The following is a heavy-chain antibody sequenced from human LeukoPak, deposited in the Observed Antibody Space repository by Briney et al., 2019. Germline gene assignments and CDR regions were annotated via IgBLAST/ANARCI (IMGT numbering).Heavy chain of an antibody. V-gene: IGHV4-31*03. CDR1: GGSISSGDYY. D-gene: IGHD4-17*01. CDR3: ATERDYGDRFFDY. J-gene: IGHJ4*02. CDR2: IYNSGST. Sequence: PSQTLSLTCTVSGGSISSGDYYWSWIRQRPGKGLEWIGYIYNSGSTYYNPSLKSRVTISVDTSKNQFSLKLNSVTAADTAVYFCATERDYGDRFFDYWGQGTLVTVSS.